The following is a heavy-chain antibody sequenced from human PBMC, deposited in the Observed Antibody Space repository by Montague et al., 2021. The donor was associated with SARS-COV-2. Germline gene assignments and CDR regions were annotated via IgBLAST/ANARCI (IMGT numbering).Heavy chain of an antibody. J-gene: IGHJ4*02. CDR3: ARDEDITTAGGELLDY. Sequence: SLRLSCAASGFTFRNRYMTWVRQAPGKGLEWVANINHDGSEKFYVDPVEGRFTISRDNAKNSVYLRMNSLRAEDTAVYYCARDEDITTAGGELLDYWGQGTLVAVSS. CDR2: INHDGSEK. D-gene: IGHD3-16*01. V-gene: IGHV3-7*01. CDR1: GFTFRNRY.